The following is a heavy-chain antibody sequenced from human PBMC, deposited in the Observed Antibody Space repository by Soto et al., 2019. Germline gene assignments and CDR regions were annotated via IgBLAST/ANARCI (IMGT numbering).Heavy chain of an antibody. D-gene: IGHD6-19*01. CDR2: ISAYNGNT. J-gene: IGHJ6*03. CDR3: ARDDSGYSSGWYTQYYYYYYMDV. V-gene: IGHV1-18*01. Sequence: ASVKVSCKASGYTFTSYGISWVRQAPGQGLEWMGWISAYNGNTNYAQKLQGRVTMTTDTSTSTAYKELRSLRSDDTAVYYCARDDSGYSSGWYTQYYYYYYMDVWGKGTTVTVSS. CDR1: GYTFTSYG.